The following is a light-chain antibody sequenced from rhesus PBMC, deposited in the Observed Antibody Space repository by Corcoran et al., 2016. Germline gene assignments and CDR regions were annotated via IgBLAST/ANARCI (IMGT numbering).Light chain of an antibody. CDR1: QGIANY. Sequence: DIQMTQSPSSLSASVGDTVTISCRASQGIANYLVWYQQKPGKAPRPLIYYASTLETGVPSRFSGSGSGTDCALTISSLQPEDVATYYCQQHNSYPPTFCQGTKVEI. CDR3: QQHNSYPPT. CDR2: YAS. V-gene: IGKV1S14*01. J-gene: IGKJ1*01.